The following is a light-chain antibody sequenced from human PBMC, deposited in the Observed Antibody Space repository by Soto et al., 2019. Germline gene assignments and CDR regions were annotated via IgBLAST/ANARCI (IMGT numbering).Light chain of an antibody. J-gene: IGKJ5*01. CDR1: QSVSSN. V-gene: IGKV3-15*01. CDR2: GAS. CDR3: QQYNNWPIT. Sequence: EIVMTQSPATLSVSPGERATLSCRASQSVSSNLAWYQQKPGQAPRLLIYGASTRATGIPARFSGSGSGTDFTPTISSLQSEDFAVSYCQQYNNWPITFGQGTRLEIK.